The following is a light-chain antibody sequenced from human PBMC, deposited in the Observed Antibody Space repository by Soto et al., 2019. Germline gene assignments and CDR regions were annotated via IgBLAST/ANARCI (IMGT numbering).Light chain of an antibody. V-gene: IGKV1-27*01. J-gene: IGKJ1*01. CDR2: AAS. Sequence: DIQMTQSPSSLSASVGDRVTITCRASQGISIYLAWYQQKPGKVPKLLIYAASTLQSGVPSRFSGSGSGTDFTLTISSLQPEDVETYYSQNYNIPPRTFGQGTKVEIK. CDR1: QGISIY. CDR3: QNYNIPPRT.